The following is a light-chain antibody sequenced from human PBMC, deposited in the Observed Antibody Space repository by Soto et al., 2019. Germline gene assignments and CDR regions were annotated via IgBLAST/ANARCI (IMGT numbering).Light chain of an antibody. CDR1: QSLITRY. J-gene: IGKJ5*01. Sequence: EIVLTQSPGTLSLFRGERATLSCRASQSLITRYLAWYQQKPGQAPRLLIYGASSRATGIPDRFSGSGSGTDFTLTISRLELEDFAVYSCQQYGTSPTLGEATRRES. CDR3: QQYGTSPT. V-gene: IGKV3-20*01. CDR2: GAS.